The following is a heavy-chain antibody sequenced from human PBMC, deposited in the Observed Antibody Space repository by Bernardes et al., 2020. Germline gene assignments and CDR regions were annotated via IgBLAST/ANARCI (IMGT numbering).Heavy chain of an antibody. CDR1: GDSISSGIYY. J-gene: IGHJ6*04. V-gene: IGHV4-61*01. D-gene: IGHD3-3*01. Sequence: SETLSLTCTVSGDSISSGIYYWSWIWQPPGKGLEWIGFISHSGSTNYNPSLKSRVTISLDTSKNQFSLKLTSVTAADTALYYCARGTEREGDHWSGYRLDVWGKGTTVTVSS. CDR3: ARGTEREGDHWSGYRLDV. CDR2: ISHSGST.